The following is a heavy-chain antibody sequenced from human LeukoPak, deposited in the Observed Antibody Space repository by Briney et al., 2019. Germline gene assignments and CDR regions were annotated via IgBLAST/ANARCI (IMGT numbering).Heavy chain of an antibody. J-gene: IGHJ4*02. V-gene: IGHV1-2*06. Sequence: GASVKVSCKTSGYTFNDHYIYWVRQAPGQGLEWMGRIEPSSGGTNYAQKFQGRVTLTRDTSIRTAYMDLKRLTSDDTATYYCARSLEAGGDFWGQGTLVTVSS. CDR2: IEPSSGGT. CDR1: GYTFNDHY. CDR3: ARSLEAGGDF. D-gene: IGHD1-26*01.